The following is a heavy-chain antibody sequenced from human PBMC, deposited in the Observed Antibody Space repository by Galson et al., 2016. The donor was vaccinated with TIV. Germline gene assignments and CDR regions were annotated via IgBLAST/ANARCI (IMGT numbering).Heavy chain of an antibody. CDR3: ATDRNSAMDTYHYYYGMDG. V-gene: IGHV1-69*01. J-gene: IGHJ6*02. CDR1: GGTFSSYV. Sequence: SCKASGGTFSSYVFNWVRLAPGQGLEWMGGIIPLFGTTNYAQKFQGRVTITADESTSTAYMELISLRSGDTAVYYCATDRNSAMDTYHYYYGMDGWGQGTTVTVSS. CDR2: IIPLFGTT. D-gene: IGHD5-18*01.